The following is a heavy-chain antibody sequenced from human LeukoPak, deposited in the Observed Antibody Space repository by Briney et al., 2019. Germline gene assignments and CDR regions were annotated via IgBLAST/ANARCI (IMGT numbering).Heavy chain of an antibody. CDR3: ARDRSSGYYGSSDY. V-gene: IGHV3-48*02. Sequence: GGSLRLSCAASGFTFSSYSMNWVRQAPGKGLEWVSYISSSSGTIYYADSVKGRFSIYRDNAKNSLYLQMDSLRDEDTAVYYCARDRSSGYYGSSDYWGQGTLVTVSS. CDR2: ISSSSGTI. J-gene: IGHJ4*02. D-gene: IGHD3-22*01. CDR1: GFTFSSYS.